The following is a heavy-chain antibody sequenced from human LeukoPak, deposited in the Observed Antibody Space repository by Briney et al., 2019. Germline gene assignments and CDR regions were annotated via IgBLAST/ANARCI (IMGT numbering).Heavy chain of an antibody. CDR2: INWNGGNT. CDR3: ARAGLVYYYDTSGYFSDAFDI. J-gene: IGHJ3*02. Sequence: PGGSLRLACAASGFTFDDYGMSWVRQAPGKGLEWVAGINWNGGNTGYADSLKGRITISRDNAKNSLYLQVNSQRAEDTAFYYCARAGLVYYYDTSGYFSDAFDIWGQGTMVTVSS. D-gene: IGHD3-22*01. V-gene: IGHV3-20*04. CDR1: GFTFDDYG.